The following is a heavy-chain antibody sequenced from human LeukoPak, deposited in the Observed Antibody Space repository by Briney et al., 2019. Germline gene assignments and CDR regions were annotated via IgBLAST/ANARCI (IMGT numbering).Heavy chain of an antibody. CDR1: GYSISSGYY. CDR2: IYHSGST. J-gene: IGHJ4*02. V-gene: IGHV4-38-2*02. CDR3: ASLTIKPPLRSVFLFDY. D-gene: IGHD5-12*01. Sequence: SETLSLTCTVSGYSISSGYYWGWIRQPPGKGLEWIGSIYHSGSTYYNPSLKSRVTISVDTSKNQFSLKLSSVTAADTAVYYCASLTIKPPLRSVFLFDYWGQGTLVTVSS.